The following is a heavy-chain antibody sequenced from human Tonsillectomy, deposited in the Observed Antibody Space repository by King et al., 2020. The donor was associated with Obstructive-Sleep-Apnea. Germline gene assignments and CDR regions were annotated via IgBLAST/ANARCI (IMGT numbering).Heavy chain of an antibody. V-gene: IGHV3-23*04. D-gene: IGHD6-19*01. CDR2: ISVTGGPP. CDR1: GLTFSRYA. Sequence: VQLVESGGGLVQPGGSLRLSCVASGLTFSRYAMTWVRQAPGKGLEWVSTISVTGGPPDYADAMKGRFTISRNNSNNTLYLQMNSLRAEDTAVYYCARDQQWLGYDAFDIWGQGTMVTVSS. CDR3: ARDQQWLGYDAFDI. J-gene: IGHJ3*02.